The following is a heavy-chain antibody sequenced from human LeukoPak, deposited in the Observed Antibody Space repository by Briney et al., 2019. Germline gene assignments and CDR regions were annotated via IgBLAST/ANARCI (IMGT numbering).Heavy chain of an antibody. CDR2: IKQDGSEK. Sequence: GGSLRLSCAASGFTFSSYWMSWVRQAPGKGLEWVANIKQDGSEKYYVDSVKGRFTISRDNAKNSLYLQMNSLRAEDTAVYCCARDEHGMTTVTTPPWYWGQGTLVTVSS. J-gene: IGHJ4*02. V-gene: IGHV3-7*01. CDR1: GFTFSSYW. CDR3: ARDEHGMTTVTTPPWY. D-gene: IGHD4-17*01.